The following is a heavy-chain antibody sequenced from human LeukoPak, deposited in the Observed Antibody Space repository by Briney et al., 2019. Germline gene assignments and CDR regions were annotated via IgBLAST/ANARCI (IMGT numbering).Heavy chain of an antibody. CDR3: AKDVWPYTYYYDTHPLGGGFDS. V-gene: IGHV3-9*03. Sequence: GGCLRLSCAASGFTFDHYAMHWVRQAPGKGLEWVSSISWNSATIGYADSVRGRFTISRDNAKNSLYLQMNSLRAEDMAFYYCAKDVWPYTYYYDTHPLGGGFDSWGQGTLVTVSS. CDR2: ISWNSATI. CDR1: GFTFDHYA. J-gene: IGHJ4*02. D-gene: IGHD3-22*01.